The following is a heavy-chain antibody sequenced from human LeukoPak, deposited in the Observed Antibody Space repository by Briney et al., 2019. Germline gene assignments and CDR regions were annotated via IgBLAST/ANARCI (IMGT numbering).Heavy chain of an antibody. V-gene: IGHV3-53*04. CDR2: IYSGGST. Sequence: PGTSLRLSCAASGFTFSSYAMSWVRQAPGKGLEWVSVIYSGGSTYYADSVKGRFTISRHNSKNTLYLQMNSLRAEDTAVYYCARSSSGYYYDSSGYDAFDIWGQGTMVTVSS. D-gene: IGHD3-22*01. J-gene: IGHJ3*02. CDR1: GFTFSSYA. CDR3: ARSSSGYYYDSSGYDAFDI.